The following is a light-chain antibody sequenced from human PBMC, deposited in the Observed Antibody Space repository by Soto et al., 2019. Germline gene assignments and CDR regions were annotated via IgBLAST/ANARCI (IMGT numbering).Light chain of an antibody. CDR3: SSYAGSSNV. J-gene: IGLJ1*01. V-gene: IGLV2-8*01. Sequence: QSALTQPPSASGSPRQSVAISCTGTSSDVGGYNYVSWYQQHPGKAPKLMIYEVNKRPSGVPDRFSGFKSGNTASLTVSGLQAEDEADYYCSSYAGSSNVFGTGTKLTVL. CDR1: SSDVGGYNY. CDR2: EVN.